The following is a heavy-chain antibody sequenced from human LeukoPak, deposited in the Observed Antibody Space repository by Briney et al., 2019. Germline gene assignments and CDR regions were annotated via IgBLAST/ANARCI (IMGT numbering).Heavy chain of an antibody. CDR2: IIPIFGTA. J-gene: IGHJ5*02. V-gene: IGHV1-69*13. CDR3: ARVTTVTMFSWFDP. CDR1: GGTFSSYA. D-gene: IGHD4-17*01. Sequence: SVKVSCKASGGTFSSYAISWVRQAPGQGLEWMGGIIPIFGTANYAQKFQGRVTITADESTSTAYMELSSLRSEDTAVYYCARVTTVTMFSWFDPWGQGTLVTVSS.